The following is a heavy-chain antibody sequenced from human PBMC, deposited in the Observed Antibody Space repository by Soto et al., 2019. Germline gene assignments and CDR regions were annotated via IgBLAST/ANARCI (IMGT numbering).Heavy chain of an antibody. CDR1: GYTFIDYF. D-gene: IGHD2-15*01. J-gene: IGHJ4*02. V-gene: IGHV1-2*02. CDR3: VRGLKWRELDY. CDR2: INPSSGET. Sequence: ASVKVSCKASGYTFIDYFIQWVRQAPGQGREWMGWINPSSGETTYAQKFQGRVTMTRDTSISTAYMHLITLRSDDTAIYYCVRGLKWRELDYWGQGTPVTVSP.